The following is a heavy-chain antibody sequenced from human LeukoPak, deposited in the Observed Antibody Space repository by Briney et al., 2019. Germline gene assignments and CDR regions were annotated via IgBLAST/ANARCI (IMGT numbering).Heavy chain of an antibody. D-gene: IGHD3-9*01. J-gene: IGHJ4*02. V-gene: IGHV4-59*12. Sequence: SETLSLTCTVSGGSISSYYWSWIRQPPGKRLEWIGYIYYSGSTNYNPSLKSRVTMSVDTSKNQFSLKLSSVTAADTAVYYCARESVLRYFDWLLVSPNFDYWGQGTLVAVSS. CDR3: ARESVLRYFDWLLVSPNFDY. CDR2: IYYSGST. CDR1: GGSISSYY.